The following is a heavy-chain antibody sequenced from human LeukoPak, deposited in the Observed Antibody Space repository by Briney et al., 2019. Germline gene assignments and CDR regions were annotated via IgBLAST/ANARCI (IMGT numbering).Heavy chain of an antibody. CDR1: GGTFSSYA. D-gene: IGHD6-19*01. V-gene: IGHV1-69*06. CDR3: ARAIPSGSSGSGACDY. Sequence: SVKVSCKASGGTFSSYAISWVRQAPGQGLEWMGGIIPIFGTANYAQKFQGRVTITADKSTSTAYMELGSLRSEDTAVYYCARAIPSGSSGSGACDYWGQGTLVTVSS. CDR2: IIPIFGTA. J-gene: IGHJ4*02.